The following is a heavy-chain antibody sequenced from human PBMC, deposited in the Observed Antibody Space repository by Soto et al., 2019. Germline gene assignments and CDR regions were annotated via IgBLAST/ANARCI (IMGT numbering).Heavy chain of an antibody. V-gene: IGHV3-30*03. CDR1: GFTFSSYG. CDR3: GTVFEH. CDR2: ISYDGSNK. Sequence: GGSLRLSCAASGFTFSSYGMHWVRQAPGKGLEWVAVISYDGSNKYYADSVKGRFTISRDNSKNTLYLQMNSLRAEDTAVYYCGTVFEHWGQGIPVTVSS. J-gene: IGHJ4*02.